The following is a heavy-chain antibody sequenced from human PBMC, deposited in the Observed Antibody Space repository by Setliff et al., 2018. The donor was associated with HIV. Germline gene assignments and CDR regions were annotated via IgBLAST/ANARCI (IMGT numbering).Heavy chain of an antibody. J-gene: IGHJ6*03. CDR1: GDSISSYY. V-gene: IGHV4-4*08. D-gene: IGHD3-10*01. CDR2: IYTSGIT. Sequence: SETLSLTCTVSGDSISSYYWSWIRQPPGKGLEWIGYIYTSGITDYNPSLKSRVTISGDTSKNQFSLKLSSVTASDTAVYYCARDRRGYYYGSGSCYMDVWGTGTTVTVSS. CDR3: ARDRRGYYYGSGSCYMDV.